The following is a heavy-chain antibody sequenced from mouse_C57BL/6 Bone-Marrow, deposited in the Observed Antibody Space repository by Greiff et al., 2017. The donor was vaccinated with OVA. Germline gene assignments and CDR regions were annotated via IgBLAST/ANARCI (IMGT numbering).Heavy chain of an antibody. Sequence: QVQLQQPGAELVRPGSSVKLSCKASGYTFTSYWMHWVNQRPIQGLEWIGNIDPSDSETHYNQKFKDKATLTVDKSSSTAYMQLSSLTSEDSAVYYCAREEAYYAMDYWGQGTSVTVSS. J-gene: IGHJ4*01. CDR1: GYTFTSYW. CDR2: IDPSDSET. V-gene: IGHV1-52*01. CDR3: AREEAYYAMDY.